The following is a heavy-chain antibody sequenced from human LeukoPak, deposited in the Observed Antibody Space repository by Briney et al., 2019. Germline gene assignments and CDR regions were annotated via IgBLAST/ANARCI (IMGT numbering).Heavy chain of an antibody. D-gene: IGHD5-12*01. CDR3: ARDSGYTGSDAFDI. CDR2: IYSAGRT. Sequence: PGGSLRLSCAASGFTVSSNYMSWVRQAPGKGLEWDSVIYSAGRTYYADSVKGRFTISRDNSKNTLYLQMDSLRTEDTAVYYCARDSGYTGSDAFDIWGQGTMVTVSS. V-gene: IGHV3-66*02. J-gene: IGHJ3*02. CDR1: GFTVSSNY.